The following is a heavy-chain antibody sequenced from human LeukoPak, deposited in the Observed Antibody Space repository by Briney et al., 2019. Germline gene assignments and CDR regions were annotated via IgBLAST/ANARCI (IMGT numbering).Heavy chain of an antibody. CDR3: ARDRTYYDFWSGFGAENWFDP. Sequence: PSETLSLTCTVSGGSISSGSYYWSWIRQPAGKGLEWIGLIYTSGSTNYNPSLKSRVTISVDTSKNQFSLKLSSVTAADTAVYYCARDRTYYDFWSGFGAENWFDPWGQGTLVTVSS. V-gene: IGHV4-61*02. J-gene: IGHJ5*02. CDR1: GGSISSGSYY. CDR2: IYTSGST. D-gene: IGHD3-3*01.